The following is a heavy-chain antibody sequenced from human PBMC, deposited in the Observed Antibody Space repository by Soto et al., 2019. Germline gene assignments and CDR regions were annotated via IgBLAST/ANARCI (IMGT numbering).Heavy chain of an antibody. V-gene: IGHV1-46*03. CDR1: GYPFTTYQ. D-gene: IGHD3-22*01. CDR3: ARDQFPTEFDRRIYAFEV. CDR2: VNPSDGTK. J-gene: IGHJ3*01. Sequence: QVYLVQSEAEVKKPGASVKISCKTSGYPFTTYQIHWVRQAPGQGFEWVGIVNPSDGTKRDSPKFQGGGTMTRDTSTRTEYMELNKLASEATAVYFCARDQFPTEFDRRIYAFEVWGQGTQITV.